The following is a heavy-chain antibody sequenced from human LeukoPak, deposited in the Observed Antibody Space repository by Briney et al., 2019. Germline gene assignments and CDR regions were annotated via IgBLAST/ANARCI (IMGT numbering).Heavy chain of an antibody. CDR3: ARSYYYDSGGLVWEY. V-gene: IGHV4-59*08. D-gene: IGHD3-22*01. CDR1: GGSISSYD. CDR2: IYYSGST. J-gene: IGHJ4*02. Sequence: SETLSLTCTVSGGSISSYDWSWIRQPPGKGREWIGYIYYSGSTNYNPSLKSRVTISVDPSKNQFSLKLSSVTAADTAVYYCARSYYYDSGGLVWEYWGQGTLVTVSS.